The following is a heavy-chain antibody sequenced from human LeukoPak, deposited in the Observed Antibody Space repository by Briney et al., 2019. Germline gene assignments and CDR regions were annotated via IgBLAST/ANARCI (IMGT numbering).Heavy chain of an antibody. CDR1: GYTFSGYY. CDR2: INPNSGGT. V-gene: IGHV1-2*02. J-gene: IGHJ3*02. CDR3: ARLGTNWGQLDAFDI. D-gene: IGHD7-27*01. Sequence: GASVKVSCKASGYTFSGYYMHWVRQAPGQGLEWMGWINPNSGGTNYAQRFQGRVTMTRDTSISTAYMELSRLRSDDTAVYYCARLGTNWGQLDAFDIWGQGTMVTVSS.